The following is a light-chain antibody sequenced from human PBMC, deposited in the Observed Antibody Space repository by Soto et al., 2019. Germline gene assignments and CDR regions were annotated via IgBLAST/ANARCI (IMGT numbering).Light chain of an antibody. CDR2: EVS. V-gene: IGLV2-8*01. J-gene: IGLJ1*01. CDR3: SSYAGSNNPYL. CDR1: SSDVGGYNY. Sequence: QSALTQPPSASGSPGQSVTISCTGTSSDVGGYNYVSWYQQHPGKVPKVMIYEVSKRPSGVPDRFSGSKSGNTASLTVSGLQAEDEADYYCSSYAGSNNPYLFGTGTKVTVL.